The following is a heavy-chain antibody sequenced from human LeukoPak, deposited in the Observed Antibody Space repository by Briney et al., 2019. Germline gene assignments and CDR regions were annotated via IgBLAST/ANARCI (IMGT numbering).Heavy chain of an antibody. J-gene: IGHJ4*02. CDR2: ISGSGGST. Sequence: GSLRLSCAASGFTFSSYAMSWVHQAPGKGLEWVSAISGSGGSTYYADSVKGRFTISRDNSKNTLYLQMNSLRAEDTAVYYCAKDARAYGSGSYYVDYWGQGTLVTVSS. V-gene: IGHV3-23*01. CDR3: AKDARAYGSGSYYVDY. D-gene: IGHD3-10*01. CDR1: GFTFSSYA.